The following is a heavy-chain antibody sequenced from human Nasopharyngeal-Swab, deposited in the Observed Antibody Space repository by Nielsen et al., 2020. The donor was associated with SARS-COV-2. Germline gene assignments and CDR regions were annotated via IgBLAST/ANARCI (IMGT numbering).Heavy chain of an antibody. CDR3: ARASSYCSGGSCSYLDS. V-gene: IGHV3-23*01. Sequence: GESLKISCVASGSSFRTYGMSWVRQAPGKGLEWVAAIVGSGDISGSGGSTYYADFVKGRFTISRDNAKNSLYLQMNSLRAEDTAVYYCARASSYCSGGSCSYLDSWGQGTLVTVSS. J-gene: IGHJ4*02. D-gene: IGHD2-15*01. CDR1: GSSFRTYG. CDR2: IVGSGDISGSGGST.